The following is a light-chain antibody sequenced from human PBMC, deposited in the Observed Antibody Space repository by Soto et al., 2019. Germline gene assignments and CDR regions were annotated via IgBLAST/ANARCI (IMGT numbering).Light chain of an antibody. V-gene: IGKV1-27*01. CDR2: VAS. Sequence: DIQMTQSPSSLSASVGDRVTITCRASQAISNYLAWYQQKPGKVPKLLIYVASTLQSGVTSRFSGSGSGTDFTLTISSLQPEDVATYYCQKYNSAPLTFGGGTKVEIK. CDR3: QKYNSAPLT. J-gene: IGKJ4*01. CDR1: QAISNY.